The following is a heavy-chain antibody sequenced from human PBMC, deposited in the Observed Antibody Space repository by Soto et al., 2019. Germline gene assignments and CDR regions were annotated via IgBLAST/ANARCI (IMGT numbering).Heavy chain of an antibody. CDR2: ISAYNGNT. CDR3: AGSGPPAGY. Sequence: QVQLVQSGAEVKKPGASVKVSCKASGYTFTSYAISWVRQAPGQGLEWMGWISAYNGNTNYAQKIQGRVTMTTDTSTTTAYRELRGLRSDDTAGYYCAGSGPPAGYWGQGPLVTVSS. V-gene: IGHV1-18*01. J-gene: IGHJ4*02. D-gene: IGHD3-10*01. CDR1: GYTFTSYA.